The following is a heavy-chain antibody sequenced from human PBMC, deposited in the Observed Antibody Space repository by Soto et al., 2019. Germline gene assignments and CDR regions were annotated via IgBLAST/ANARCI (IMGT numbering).Heavy chain of an antibody. CDR3: AKDWAPDIVATNMFDP. Sequence: EVQLVESGGGLVQPGRSLRLSCAASGFTFDDYAMHWVRQAPGKGLAWVSGLSWNSGSIGYADSVKGRFTISRDNAKNSLYLQMNSLRAEDTALYYCAKDWAPDIVATNMFDPWGQGPLVTVSS. J-gene: IGHJ5*02. CDR2: LSWNSGSI. V-gene: IGHV3-9*01. D-gene: IGHD5-12*01. CDR1: GFTFDDYA.